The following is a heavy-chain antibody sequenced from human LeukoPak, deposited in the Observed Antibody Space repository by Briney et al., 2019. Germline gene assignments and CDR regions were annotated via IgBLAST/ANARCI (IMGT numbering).Heavy chain of an antibody. Sequence: GGSLRLSCAASGFTFSNAWMSWVRQAPGKGLEWVGRIKSKIDGETTDYAAPVQGTFTISRDDSKNTLYLQMNSLKTEDTAVYYCILDRPGYFDYWGQGTLVTVSS. CDR2: IKSKIDGETT. J-gene: IGHJ4*02. CDR1: GFTFSNAW. V-gene: IGHV3-15*01. D-gene: IGHD3/OR15-3a*01. CDR3: ILDRPGYFDY.